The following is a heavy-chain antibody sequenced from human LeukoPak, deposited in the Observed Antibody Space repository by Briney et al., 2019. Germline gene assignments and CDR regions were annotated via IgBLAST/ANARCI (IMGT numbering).Heavy chain of an antibody. D-gene: IGHD5/OR15-5a*01. V-gene: IGHV4-39*01. CDR3: ARQVSDYCYYCIDV. CDR1: GGSISSIAYY. J-gene: IGHJ6*03. CDR2: IYYSETT. Sequence: SEPRSLTCIVSGGSISSIAYYWGWIRQPPGKGLAWIGSIYYSETTYYNSCLKSRVTISLNTSKNQFSLRLTSVTAADTAVYYCARQVSDYCYYCIDVWGKGATVTVSS.